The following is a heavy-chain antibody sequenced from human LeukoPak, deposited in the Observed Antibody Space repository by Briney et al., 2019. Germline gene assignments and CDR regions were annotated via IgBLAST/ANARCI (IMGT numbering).Heavy chain of an antibody. V-gene: IGHV3-23*01. CDR3: AKTMITFGGVIGDFDY. D-gene: IGHD3-16*02. CDR2: SGSGGST. Sequence: GGSLRLSCAASGFPLSRSAMSWVRQAPGKGLEWVSNSGSGGSTYYADSVKGRFTISRDNSKNTLYLQMNSLRAEDTAVYYCAKTMITFGGVIGDFDYWGQGTLVTVSS. CDR1: GFPLSRSA. J-gene: IGHJ4*02.